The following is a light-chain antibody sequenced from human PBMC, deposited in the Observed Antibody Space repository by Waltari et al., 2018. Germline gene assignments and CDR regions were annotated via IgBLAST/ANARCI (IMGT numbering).Light chain of an antibody. V-gene: IGKV4-1*01. CDR2: WAS. CDR1: QSVLYSSNNKNK. CDR3: QQYYITPYT. J-gene: IGKJ2*01. Sequence: DIVMTQSPDSLAVSLGERATINCKSSQSVLYSSNNKNKLAWYQQKPGQPPKLLIYWASTRESGVPDRFSGSGSGTDFTLTISSLQAEDVAVYYCQQYYITPYTFGQGTKLEIK.